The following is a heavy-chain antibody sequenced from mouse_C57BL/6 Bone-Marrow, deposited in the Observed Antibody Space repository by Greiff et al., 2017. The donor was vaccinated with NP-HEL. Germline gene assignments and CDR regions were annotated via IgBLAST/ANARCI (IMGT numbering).Heavy chain of an antibody. CDR2: ISDGGSYT. CDR1: GFTFSSYA. D-gene: IGHD2-4*01. V-gene: IGHV5-4*01. Sequence: EVKLQESGGGLVKPGGSLKLSCAASGFTFSSYAMSWVRQTPEKRLEWVATISDGGSYTYYPDNVKGRFTISRDNAKNNLYLQMSHLKSEDTAMYYGARDDYDGEAGDYWGQGTTLTVSS. CDR3: ARDDYDGEAGDY. J-gene: IGHJ2*01.